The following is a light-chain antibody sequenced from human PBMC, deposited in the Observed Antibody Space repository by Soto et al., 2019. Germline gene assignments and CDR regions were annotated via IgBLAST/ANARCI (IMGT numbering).Light chain of an antibody. J-gene: IGLJ2*01. CDR3: SSFGGSDFHVS. Sequence: QSALTQPPSASGSPGQSVSISCSGTNSDVGRYDRVSWYQQHPGKVPKLIIYDVTQRPSGVPDRFSGSKSGNTASLTVTGLQAEDEADYYCSSFGGSDFHVSFGGGTKVTVL. CDR1: NSDVGRYDR. CDR2: DVT. V-gene: IGLV2-8*01.